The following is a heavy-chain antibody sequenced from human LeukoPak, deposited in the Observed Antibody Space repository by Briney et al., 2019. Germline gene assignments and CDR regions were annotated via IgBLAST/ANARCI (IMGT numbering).Heavy chain of an antibody. Sequence: AGGSLRLSCAASGFTFRTCAMSWVRQAPGKGLEWVSAISNSGGSTYYADSVKGRFTISRDNSKNTLYLQMHSLRAEDTAVYYCAKPSGSHPNYYFDSWGQGTLVTVS. CDR3: AKPSGSHPNYYFDS. D-gene: IGHD1-26*01. CDR2: ISNSGGST. CDR1: GFTFRTCA. V-gene: IGHV3-23*01. J-gene: IGHJ4*02.